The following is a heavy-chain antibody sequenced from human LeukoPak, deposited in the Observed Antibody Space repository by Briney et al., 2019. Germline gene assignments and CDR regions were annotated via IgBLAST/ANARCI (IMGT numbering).Heavy chain of an antibody. J-gene: IGHJ4*02. CDR3: ARDLYSSWYAFDY. CDR1: GFTFSSSE. CDR2: ISSSGSTR. V-gene: IGHV3-48*03. D-gene: IGHD6-19*01. Sequence: PGGSLRLSCAASGFTFSSSEMNWVRQAPGEGPEWVSYISSSGSTRYYADSVKGRFTISRDNAKNSLYLQMNSLRAEDAAVYYCARDLYSSWYAFDYWGQGTLVTVSS.